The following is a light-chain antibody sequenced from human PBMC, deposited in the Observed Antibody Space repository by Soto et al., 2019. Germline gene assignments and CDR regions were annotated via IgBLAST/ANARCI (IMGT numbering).Light chain of an antibody. CDR3: AAWDDGLNGHV. J-gene: IGLJ1*01. Sequence: QSVLTQPHSASGTPGQRVTISCSGSSSNIGTSSVHWFQQLPGTAPKLLISTTNQRPSGVPERFSGSKSGPSASLAISGLQSEDEADYYCAAWDDGLNGHVFGTGTKVTVL. CDR2: TTN. V-gene: IGLV1-44*01. CDR1: SSNIGTSS.